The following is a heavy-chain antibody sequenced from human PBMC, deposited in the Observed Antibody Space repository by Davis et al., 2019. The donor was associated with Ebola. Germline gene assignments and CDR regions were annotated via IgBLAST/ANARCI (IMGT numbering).Heavy chain of an antibody. CDR2: TYYNSKWYS. J-gene: IGHJ5*02. CDR1: GDSVSSGA. CDR3: TRGWLRGWFDP. Sequence: LRLTCAISGDSVSSGAWNWIRQSPSRGLEWLGRTYYNSKWYSDYATSVRGRITINADTSGNKFYLQLNSVTPDDTAVYYCTRGWLRGWFDPWGQGTQVTVSS. V-gene: IGHV6-1*01. D-gene: IGHD5-12*01.